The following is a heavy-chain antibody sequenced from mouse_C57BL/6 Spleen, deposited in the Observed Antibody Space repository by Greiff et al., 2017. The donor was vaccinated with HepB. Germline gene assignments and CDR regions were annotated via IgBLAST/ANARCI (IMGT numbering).Heavy chain of an antibody. CDR2: LNPGSGGT. CDR3: ARESNYGYYFDY. Sequence: QVQLQQSGAELVRPGTSVKVSCKASGYAFTNYLIEWVKQRPGQGLEWIGVLNPGSGGTNYNEKFKGKATLTADKSSSTAYMQLSGLTSEDSAVYCCARESNYGYYFDYWGEGTTRTVSS. V-gene: IGHV1-54*01. J-gene: IGHJ2*01. CDR1: GYAFTNYL. D-gene: IGHD2-5*01.